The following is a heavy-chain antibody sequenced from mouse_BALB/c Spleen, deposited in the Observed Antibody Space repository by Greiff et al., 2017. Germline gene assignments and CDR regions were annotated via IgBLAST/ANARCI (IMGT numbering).Heavy chain of an antibody. CDR2: ISYSGST. D-gene: IGHD2-1*01. CDR1: GYSITSDYA. Sequence: EVQLQESGPGLVKPSQSLSLTCTVTGYSITSDYAWNWIRQFPGNKLEWMGYISYSGSTSYNPSLKSRISITRDTSKNQFFLQLNSVTTEDTATYYCARYGNYPLDWFAYWGQGTLVTVSA. CDR3: ARYGNYPLDWFAY. J-gene: IGHJ3*01. V-gene: IGHV3-2*02.